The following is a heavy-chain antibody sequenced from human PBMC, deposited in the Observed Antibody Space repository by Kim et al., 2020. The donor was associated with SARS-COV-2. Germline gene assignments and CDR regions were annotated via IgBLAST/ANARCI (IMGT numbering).Heavy chain of an antibody. J-gene: IGHJ3*01. CDR1: DDSLRNYY. Sequence: SETLFLTCSVSDDSLRNYYWSWIRQPPGKGLEWIGYIYYSGSTDYNPSLKRRVTISIDRSKSQFSLKLNSVTAADTAVYYCASRLRYFDWSNPDAFDVWGQGTMVTVSS. D-gene: IGHD3-9*01. CDR2: IYYSGST. V-gene: IGHV4-59*08. CDR3: ASRLRYFDWSNPDAFDV.